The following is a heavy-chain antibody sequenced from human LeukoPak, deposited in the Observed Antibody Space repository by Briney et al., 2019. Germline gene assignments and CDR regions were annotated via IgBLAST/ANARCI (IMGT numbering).Heavy chain of an antibody. V-gene: IGHV3-48*03. CDR2: ITGSGTTI. J-gene: IGHJ4*02. CDR3: ARDRSTVTSWVDY. Sequence: GGSLRLSCAASGFTFSSYEMNWVRQAPGKGLEWVSYITGSGTTIYYADSVKGRFTISRDNAKNSLYLQMNSLRAEDTAVYYCARDRSTVTSWVDYWGQGTLVTVSS. CDR1: GFTFSSYE. D-gene: IGHD4-17*01.